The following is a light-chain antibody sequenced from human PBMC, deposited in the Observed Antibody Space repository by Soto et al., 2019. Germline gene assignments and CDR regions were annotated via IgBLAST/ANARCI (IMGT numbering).Light chain of an antibody. CDR3: HQYGSSLWT. CDR1: QSVSSN. CDR2: GAS. J-gene: IGKJ1*01. V-gene: IGKV3-15*01. Sequence: EIVMTQSPATLSVSPGERATLSCRASQSVSSNLAWYQQKPGQAPRLLIYGASTRATGIPARFSGSGSGTEFTLTISRLEPEDFAVYFCHQYGSSLWTFGQGTKVEI.